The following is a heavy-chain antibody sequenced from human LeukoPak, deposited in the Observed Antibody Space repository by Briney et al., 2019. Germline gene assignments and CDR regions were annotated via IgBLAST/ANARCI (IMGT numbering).Heavy chain of an antibody. CDR2: TYYRSRWYN. V-gene: IGHV6-1*01. Sequence: SQTLSLTCAISGDSVSRNNIAWNWIRQSPSRGLEWLGRTYYRSRWYNEYALSVESRITIIPGTSKNQLSLQMNSVTPEDTAVYYCARGRVVGVVPAADFDYWGQGTLVTVSS. J-gene: IGHJ4*02. D-gene: IGHD2-2*01. CDR1: GDSVSRNNIA. CDR3: ARGRVVGVVPAADFDY.